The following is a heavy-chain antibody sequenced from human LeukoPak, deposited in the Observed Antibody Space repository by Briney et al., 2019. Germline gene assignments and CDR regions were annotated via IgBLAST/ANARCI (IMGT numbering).Heavy chain of an antibody. J-gene: IGHJ5*02. Sequence: GGTLRLSCAGSGFTFRSYTMKGVSQAPGKGLEWTSSISLNGASTWHADSVKGRFTISRDNAKNSVHLQMTSLRADDTAVYYCARDFLGESGAGGPWGQGILVTVSS. CDR2: ISLNGAST. CDR3: ARDFLGESGAGGP. D-gene: IGHD3-10*01. V-gene: IGHV3-21*01. CDR1: GFTFRSYT.